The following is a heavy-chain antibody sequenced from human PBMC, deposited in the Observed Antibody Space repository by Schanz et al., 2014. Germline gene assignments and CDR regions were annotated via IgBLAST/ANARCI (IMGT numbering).Heavy chain of an antibody. Sequence: VQLVESGGAVVQPGRSLRLSCAASGFTFSSYWMHWVRQAPGKGLVWVSRINSDGSTTIYADSVKGRFTISRDNAKNTLYLQMNSLRAEDTAVYYCARPLGPNYYYYGLDVWGQGTTVTVSS. CDR3: ARPLGPNYYYYGLDV. J-gene: IGHJ6*02. CDR2: INSDGSTT. V-gene: IGHV3-74*02. CDR1: GFTFSSYW.